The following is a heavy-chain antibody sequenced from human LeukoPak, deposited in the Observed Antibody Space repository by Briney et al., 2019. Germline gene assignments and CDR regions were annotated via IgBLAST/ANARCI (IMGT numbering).Heavy chain of an antibody. CDR3: ARNRGGLGILEY. D-gene: IGHD7-27*01. Sequence: GGPLRLSCAASGFTFSSYWMSWIRQAPGKGLEWVANIKPDGSEKYYVDSVKGRFTISRDNAKNSLYLQMNSLRAEDTAVYYCARNRGGLGILEYWGQGTLVTVSS. CDR2: IKPDGSEK. CDR1: GFTFSSYW. V-gene: IGHV3-7*01. J-gene: IGHJ4*02.